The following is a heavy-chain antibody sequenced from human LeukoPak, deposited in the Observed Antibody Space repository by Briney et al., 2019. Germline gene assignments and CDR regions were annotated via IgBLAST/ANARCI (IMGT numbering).Heavy chain of an antibody. CDR2: INHSGST. CDR3: ARHSFGRFLDV. Sequence: SETLSLTCAVYGGSFSGYYWSWIRQPPGKGLEWIGEINHSGSTNYNPSLKSRVTISVDTSKNQFSLKLSSVTAADTAVYYCARHSFGRFLDVWGKGTTVTVSS. V-gene: IGHV4-34*01. D-gene: IGHD3-3*01. J-gene: IGHJ6*04. CDR1: GGSFSGYY.